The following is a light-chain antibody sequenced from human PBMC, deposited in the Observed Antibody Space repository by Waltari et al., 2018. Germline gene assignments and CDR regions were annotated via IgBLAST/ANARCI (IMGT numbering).Light chain of an antibody. Sequence: QSVLTQPPSASGTPGHRVTTSCSGSNSNVGSKTVPCFQHVPGTAPKLLMYNNSQRPSGVPDRFSGSKSGTSASLAISGLQSADEAEYYCAAWDDILDGYVFGPGTKVTVL. J-gene: IGLJ1*01. CDR3: AAWDDILDGYV. CDR1: NSNVGSKT. V-gene: IGLV1-44*01. CDR2: NNS.